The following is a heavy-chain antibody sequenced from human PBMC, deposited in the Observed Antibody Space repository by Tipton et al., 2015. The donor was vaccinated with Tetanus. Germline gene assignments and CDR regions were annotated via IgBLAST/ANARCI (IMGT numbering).Heavy chain of an antibody. CDR2: ITPRGSS. D-gene: IGHD1-26*01. Sequence: TLSLTCAVSGGSLSGHFWSWVRQPPGKGLEWIGEITPRGSSSYNPSLKSRVTISGDTSKNQFSPQLNSVTPEDTAVYYCARDSGHLVGAPRPQNTIDYWGQGTLVTVSS. CDR1: GGSLSGHF. CDR3: ARDSGHLVGAPRPQNTIDY. J-gene: IGHJ4*02. V-gene: IGHV4-34*01.